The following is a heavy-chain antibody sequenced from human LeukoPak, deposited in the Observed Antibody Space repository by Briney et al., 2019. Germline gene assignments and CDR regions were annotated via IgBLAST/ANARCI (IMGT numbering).Heavy chain of an antibody. CDR1: GFTFSSYA. J-gene: IGHJ4*02. CDR2: ISGSGGST. CDR3: AKATSSSWYAGMCDY. Sequence: PGGSLRLSCAASGFTFSSYAMSWVRQAPGKGLEWVSAISGSGGSTYNADSVKGRFTISRDNSKNTLYLQMNSLRAEDTAVYYCAKATSSSWYAGMCDYWGQGTLVTVSS. V-gene: IGHV3-23*01. D-gene: IGHD6-13*01.